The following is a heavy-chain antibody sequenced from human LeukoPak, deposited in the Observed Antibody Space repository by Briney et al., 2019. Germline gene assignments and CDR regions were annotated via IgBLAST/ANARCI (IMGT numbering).Heavy chain of an antibody. J-gene: IGHJ4*02. CDR1: GNNLTELS. Sequence: ASVKVSCKVSGNNLTELSMHWVRQAPGKGLEWMAGFDPEDGETIYAQKFQGRVTMTEDTSTDTAYMELSSLRSEDTAVYYCATQSAYCSSTSCTFDYWGQGTLVTVSS. CDR3: ATQSAYCSSTSCTFDY. CDR2: FDPEDGET. D-gene: IGHD2-2*01. V-gene: IGHV1-24*01.